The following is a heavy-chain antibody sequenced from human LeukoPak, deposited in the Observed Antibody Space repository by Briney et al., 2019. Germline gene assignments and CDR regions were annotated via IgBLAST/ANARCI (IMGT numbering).Heavy chain of an antibody. Sequence: PSETLSLTCTVSGGSISSSSYYWGWIRQPPGKGLEWIGSIYYSGSTYYNPSLKSRVTISVDTSKNQFSLKLSSVTAADTAVYYCARRHYGDYSDSLYNWFDPWGQGTLVTVSS. CDR1: GGSISSSSYY. V-gene: IGHV4-39*01. J-gene: IGHJ5*02. D-gene: IGHD4-17*01. CDR3: ARRHYGDYSDSLYNWFDP. CDR2: IYYSGST.